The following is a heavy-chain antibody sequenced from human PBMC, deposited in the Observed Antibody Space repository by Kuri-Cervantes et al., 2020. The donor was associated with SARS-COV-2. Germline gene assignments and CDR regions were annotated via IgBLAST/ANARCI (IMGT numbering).Heavy chain of an antibody. D-gene: IGHD6-13*01. V-gene: IGHV3-30*07. J-gene: IGHJ4*02. Sequence: GESLKISCAASGFTFSGHWIHWVRQAPGKGLEWVAVISYDGSNKYYADSVKGRFTISSDNSKNTLYLQMNSLRAEDTAVYYCARIATGSSSLLFDYWGQGTLVTVSS. CDR1: GFTFSGHW. CDR3: ARIATGSSSLLFDY. CDR2: ISYDGSNK.